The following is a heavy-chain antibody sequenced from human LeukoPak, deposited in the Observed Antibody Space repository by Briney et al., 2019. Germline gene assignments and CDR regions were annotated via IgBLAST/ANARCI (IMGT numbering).Heavy chain of an antibody. V-gene: IGHV1-18*01. CDR2: ISAYNGNT. CDR1: GYTFTSYG. J-gene: IGHJ5*02. D-gene: IGHD2-2*01. Sequence: ASVKVSCKASGYTFTSYGISWGRQAPGQGLEWMGGISAYNGNTNYAQKLQGRVTMTTDTSTSTAYMELRSLRSDDTAVYYCARVPYCSSTSCYNWFDPWGQGTLVTVSS. CDR3: ARVPYCSSTSCYNWFDP.